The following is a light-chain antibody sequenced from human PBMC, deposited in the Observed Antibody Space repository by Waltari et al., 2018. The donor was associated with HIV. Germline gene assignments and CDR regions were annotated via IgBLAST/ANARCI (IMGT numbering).Light chain of an antibody. CDR2: DAS. V-gene: IGKV3-11*01. CDR3: QQRSNWPLT. Sequence: EIVLTQSPATLSLSPGERATLSCRASRSVSSSVAWYQQKPGQAPRLLIYDASNRATGSPARFSGSGSGTDFTLTISSLGPEDFAVYYCQQRSNWPLTFGGGTKVEIK. J-gene: IGKJ4*01. CDR1: RSVSSS.